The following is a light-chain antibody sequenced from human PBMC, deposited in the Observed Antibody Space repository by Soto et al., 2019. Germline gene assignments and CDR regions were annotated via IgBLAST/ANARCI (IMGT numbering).Light chain of an antibody. CDR1: MRDVGAYNL. V-gene: IGLV2-14*01. J-gene: IGLJ1*01. Sequence: QSVLTQPASVSGSPGQSITISCAGTMRDVGAYNLVSWYQQHPGRAPQLIIYEVRNRPSGISFRFSGSKSGNTASLTISGLQAEDEADYYCGSYASNIYVFGTGTKLTVL. CDR2: EVR. CDR3: GSYASNIYV.